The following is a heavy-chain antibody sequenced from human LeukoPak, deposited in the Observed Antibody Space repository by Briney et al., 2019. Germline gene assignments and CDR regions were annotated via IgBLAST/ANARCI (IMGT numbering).Heavy chain of an antibody. V-gene: IGHV3-7*03. CDR3: AKEVWYWFDP. J-gene: IGHJ5*02. Sequence: GGSLRLSCAASGFSFSPYWMSWVRQGPGKGLDWVASINPDGSGTSYVDSVKGRFTISRDNAQNSLYLQMNSLSAEDTAVYYCAKEVWYWFDPWGQGTLVTVSS. CDR1: GFSFSPYW. D-gene: IGHD2-8*02. CDR2: INPDGSGT.